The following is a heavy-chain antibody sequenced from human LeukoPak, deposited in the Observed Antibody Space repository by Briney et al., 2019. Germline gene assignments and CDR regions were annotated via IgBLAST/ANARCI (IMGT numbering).Heavy chain of an antibody. CDR2: ISSNGGST. V-gene: IGHV3-64*01. J-gene: IGHJ5*02. Sequence: GGSLRLSCAASGFTFSSYAMHWVRQAPGKGLEYVSAISSNGGSTYYANSVKGRFTISRDNSKNTLYLQMGSLRAEDMAVYYCARERIAAAGRGFDPWGQGTLVTVSS. D-gene: IGHD6-13*01. CDR1: GFTFSSYA. CDR3: ARERIAAAGRGFDP.